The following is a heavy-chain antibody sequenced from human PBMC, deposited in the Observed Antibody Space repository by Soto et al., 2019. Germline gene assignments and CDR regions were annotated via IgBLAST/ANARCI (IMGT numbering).Heavy chain of an antibody. CDR1: GYTFTSYG. J-gene: IGHJ4*02. CDR2: ISAYNGNT. Sequence: ASVKVSCKASGYTFTSYGISWVRQAPGQGLEWMGWISAYNGNTNYAQKLQGRVTMTTDTSTSTAYMELRSLRSDDTAVYYCARDLGGYCSSTSCPPPDYWGQGTLVTVSS. CDR3: ARDLGGYCSSTSCPPPDY. V-gene: IGHV1-18*01. D-gene: IGHD2-2*01.